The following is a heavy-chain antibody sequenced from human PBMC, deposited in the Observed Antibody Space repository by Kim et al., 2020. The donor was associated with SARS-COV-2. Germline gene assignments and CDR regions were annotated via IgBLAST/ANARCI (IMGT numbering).Heavy chain of an antibody. CDR2: IHHSGIT. V-gene: IGHV4-4*02. CDR1: GCSISSSHSHW. D-gene: IGHD3-16*01. CDR3: ARGADYVWGN. Sequence: SETLSLTCVVSGCSISSSHSHWWSWVRQPPGKGLEWLGEIHHSGITNYNPSFKSRVTMSVDRPKNEITLNLSSVTAADTAMYYCARGADYVWGNWGQGTLVTVSS. J-gene: IGHJ4*02.